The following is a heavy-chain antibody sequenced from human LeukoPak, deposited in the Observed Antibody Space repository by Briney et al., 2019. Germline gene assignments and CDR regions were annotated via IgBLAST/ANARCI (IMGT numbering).Heavy chain of an antibody. CDR1: GFTFSSYA. V-gene: IGHV3-49*04. CDR3: TREIIVVVPAAIYNWFDP. J-gene: IGHJ5*02. Sequence: PGGSLRLSCAASGFTFSSYAMTWVRQAPGKGLEWVGFIRSKAYGGTTEYAASVKGRFTISRDDSKSIAYLQMNSLKTEDTAVYYCTREIIVVVPAAIYNWFDPWGQGTLVTVSS. D-gene: IGHD2-2*02. CDR2: IRSKAYGGTT.